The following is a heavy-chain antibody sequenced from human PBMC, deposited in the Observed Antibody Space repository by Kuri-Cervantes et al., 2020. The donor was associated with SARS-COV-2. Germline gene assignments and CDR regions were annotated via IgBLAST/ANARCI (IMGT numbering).Heavy chain of an antibody. CDR2: IWYDGSNK. V-gene: IGHV3-33*06. CDR3: ANPTGHYYYGMDV. CDR1: GFTFSSYG. Sequence: GESLKISCAASGFTFSSYGMHWVRQAPGKGLEWVAVIWYDGSNKYYADSVKGRFTISRDNSKNTLYLQMNSLRAEDTAVYYCANPTGHYYYGMDVWGQGTTVTVS. J-gene: IGHJ6*02.